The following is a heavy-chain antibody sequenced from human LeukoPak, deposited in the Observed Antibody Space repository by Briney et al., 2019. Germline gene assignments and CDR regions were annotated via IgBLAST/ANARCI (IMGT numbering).Heavy chain of an antibody. CDR3: ARAGVVVGAFDI. Sequence: GGSLRLSCAASGFTFSSYWMSWVRQAPGKGLEWVSYISSSGSTIYYADSVKGRFTISRDNAKNSLYLQMNSLRAEDTAVYYCARAGVVVGAFDIWGQGTMVTVSS. CDR1: GFTFSSYW. J-gene: IGHJ3*02. D-gene: IGHD3-22*01. CDR2: ISSSGSTI. V-gene: IGHV3-48*04.